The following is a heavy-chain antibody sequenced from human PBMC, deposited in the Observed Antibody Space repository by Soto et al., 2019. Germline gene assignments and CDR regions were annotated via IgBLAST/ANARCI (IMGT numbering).Heavy chain of an antibody. Sequence: QVQLVESGGGVVQPGRSLRLSRAASGFTFSGYSMHWVRQAPGKGLEWVAVMWYDGSQKYYTDSVKGRFTISRDIPKNTLYLQMNSLRVEDTAVYYCARDSGFGGSLDHWGQGALVTVSS. CDR2: MWYDGSQK. D-gene: IGHD2-15*01. CDR1: GFTFSGYS. CDR3: ARDSGFGGSLDH. V-gene: IGHV3-33*01. J-gene: IGHJ4*02.